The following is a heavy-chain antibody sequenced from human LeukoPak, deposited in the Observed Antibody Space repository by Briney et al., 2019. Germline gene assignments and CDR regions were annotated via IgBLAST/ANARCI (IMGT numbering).Heavy chain of an antibody. CDR2: ISSSRSYI. V-gene: IGHV3-21*01. J-gene: IGHJ4*02. CDR3: ARDRHRSSSLDY. Sequence: PGGSLRLSCAASGFTFSSYSMNWVRQAPGKGLEWVSSISSSRSYIYYADSVKGRFTISRDNAKNSLYLQMNSLRAEDTAVYYCARDRHRSSSLDYWGQGTLVTVSS. D-gene: IGHD6-6*01. CDR1: GFTFSSYS.